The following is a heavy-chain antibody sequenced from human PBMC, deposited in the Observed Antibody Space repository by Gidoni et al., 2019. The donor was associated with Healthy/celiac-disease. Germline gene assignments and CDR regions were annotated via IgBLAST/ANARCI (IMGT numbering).Heavy chain of an antibody. CDR2: MNPNSGTT. J-gene: IGHJ4*02. Sequence: QVTLVQSGAAVKKPGASVKVSGTASGYPFTSYDIHWVRQAAGQGLEWMGWMNPNSGTTGYAQTFPVRFTMTRNTSIRTAYMELSSLISEDTAVYYCASSLYGDYDGYWGQGTLVTVSS. D-gene: IGHD4-17*01. V-gene: IGHV1-8*01. CDR1: GYPFTSYD. CDR3: ASSLYGDYDGY.